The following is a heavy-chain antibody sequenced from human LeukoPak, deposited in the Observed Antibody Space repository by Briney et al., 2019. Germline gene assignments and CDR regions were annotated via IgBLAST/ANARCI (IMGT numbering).Heavy chain of an antibody. V-gene: IGHV1-24*01. CDR3: ATALTIFGVVPY. Sequence: ASVKVSCKVSGYTLTELSMHWVRQAPGKGLEWMGGFDPEDGETIYAQKFQGRVTMTEDTSTDTAYMELSSLRSEDTAVYYCATALTIFGVVPYWGQGTLVTVSS. CDR2: FDPEDGET. J-gene: IGHJ4*02. CDR1: GYTLTELS. D-gene: IGHD3-3*01.